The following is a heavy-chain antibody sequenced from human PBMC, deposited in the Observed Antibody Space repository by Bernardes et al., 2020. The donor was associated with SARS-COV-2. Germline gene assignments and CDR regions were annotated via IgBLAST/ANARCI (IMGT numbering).Heavy chain of an antibody. Sequence: GGSLRLSCAASRLSFSTYTMMWVRQAPGKGLEWVSKVSSSGDYIYYAESVKGRFTVSRDNAKNSLYLQMNSLRVEDTAVYYCVSWRSRVAGPLYWGQGSLVTVSS. V-gene: IGHV3-21*01. CDR1: RLSFSTYT. D-gene: IGHD3-3*01. CDR2: VSSSGDYI. J-gene: IGHJ4*02. CDR3: VSWRSRVAGPLY.